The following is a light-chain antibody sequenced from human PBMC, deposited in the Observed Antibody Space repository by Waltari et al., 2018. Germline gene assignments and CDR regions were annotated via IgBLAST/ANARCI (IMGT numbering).Light chain of an antibody. CDR3: SSYAGSNNLV. CDR1: SSDVGGYNS. J-gene: IGLJ2*01. CDR2: EVS. Sequence: QSALTQPPSASGSPGQSVTISCTGTSSDVGGYNSVSWYQQHPGKAPKPMIYEVSKRPPGVPDRLSASKSGNTASLTVSGLQAEDEADYYCSSYAGSNNLVFGGGTKLTVL. V-gene: IGLV2-8*01.